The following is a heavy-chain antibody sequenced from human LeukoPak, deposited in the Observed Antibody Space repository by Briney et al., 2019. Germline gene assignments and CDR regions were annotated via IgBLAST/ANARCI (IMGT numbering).Heavy chain of an antibody. CDR2: INPNSGAT. Sequence: GASVKVSCKASGYTFIAYYIHWLRQAPGQGLEWMGWINPNSGATNYAQEFQGRVTMTRDTSISTAYMELSSLRSDDTAVYYCASSILMVYVVDYWGQGTLVTVSS. V-gene: IGHV1-2*02. J-gene: IGHJ4*02. CDR3: ASSILMVYVVDY. D-gene: IGHD2-8*01. CDR1: GYTFIAYY.